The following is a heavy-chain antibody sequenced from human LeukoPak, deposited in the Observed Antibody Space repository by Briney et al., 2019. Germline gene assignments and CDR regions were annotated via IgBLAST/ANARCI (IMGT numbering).Heavy chain of an antibody. Sequence: SETLSLTCAVYGGSFSGCYGSWIRQPPGKGLEWIGEINHSGSTNYNPSLKSRVTISVDTSKNQFSLKLSSVTAADTAVYYCARGPYDSSGYTFDYWGQGTLVTVSS. CDR1: GGSFSGCY. CDR2: INHSGST. V-gene: IGHV4-34*01. CDR3: ARGPYDSSGYTFDY. D-gene: IGHD3-22*01. J-gene: IGHJ4*02.